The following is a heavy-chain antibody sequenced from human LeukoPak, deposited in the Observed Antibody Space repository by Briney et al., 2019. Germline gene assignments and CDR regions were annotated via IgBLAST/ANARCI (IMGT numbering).Heavy chain of an antibody. D-gene: IGHD1-26*01. CDR2: ISWNSGSI. J-gene: IGHJ6*02. V-gene: IGHV3-9*01. Sequence: HPGRSLRLSCAASGFTFDDYAMHWARQAPGKGLEWVSGISWNSGSIGYADSVKGRFTISRDNAKNSLYLQMNSLRAEDTALYYCAKDRRGSYYYGMDVWGQGTTVTVSS. CDR1: GFTFDDYA. CDR3: AKDRRGSYYYGMDV.